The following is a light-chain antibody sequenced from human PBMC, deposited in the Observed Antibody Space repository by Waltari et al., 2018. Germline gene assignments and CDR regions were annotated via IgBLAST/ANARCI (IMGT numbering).Light chain of an antibody. CDR2: DVT. CDR3: CSYAGRSTWV. Sequence: QSALTQPASVSGSPGQSITISCTGASTDVGDYNYVSWYQQIPGKAPKVIIYDVTKRPSGVSNRFSGSKSGNSASLSISGLQAEDEARYYCCSYAGRSTWVFGGGTKVTVL. CDR1: STDVGDYNY. V-gene: IGLV2-14*03. J-gene: IGLJ3*02.